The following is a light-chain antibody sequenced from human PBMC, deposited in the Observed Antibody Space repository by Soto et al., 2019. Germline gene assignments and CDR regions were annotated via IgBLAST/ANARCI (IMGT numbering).Light chain of an antibody. Sequence: QSALTQPASVSGSPGRSVTISCTGSSSDVGDFNYVSWYQHLPGRAPKLIIYDVTNLPSGISYRFSASKSGRTASLTISGLQADDEGDYYCSSYSSSSTHVFFGGGTKVSVL. J-gene: IGLJ2*01. CDR1: SSDVGDFNY. CDR3: SSYSSSSTHVF. CDR2: DVT. V-gene: IGLV2-14*03.